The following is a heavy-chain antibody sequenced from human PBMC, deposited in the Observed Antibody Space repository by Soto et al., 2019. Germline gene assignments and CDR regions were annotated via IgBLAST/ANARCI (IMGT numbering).Heavy chain of an antibody. J-gene: IGHJ4*02. CDR1: GFTFSSYA. D-gene: IGHD1-1*01. CDR3: ARDSRHSSDY. CDR2: ISYDGSNK. Sequence: ESGGGVVQPGRSLRLSCAASGFTFSSYAMHWVRQAPGKGLEWVAVISYDGSNKYYADSVKGRSTISRDNSKNTLYLQMNSLRAEDTAVYYCARDSRHSSDYWGQGTLVTVSS. V-gene: IGHV3-30-3*01.